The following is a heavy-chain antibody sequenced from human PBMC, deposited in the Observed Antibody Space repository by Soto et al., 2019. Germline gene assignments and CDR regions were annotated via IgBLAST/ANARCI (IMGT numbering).Heavy chain of an antibody. CDR2: ISGSGGST. D-gene: IGHD2-15*01. V-gene: IGHV3-23*01. CDR1: GFTFSSYA. J-gene: IGHJ6*02. CDR3: AKGYCSGGSCRPYYYYYGMDV. Sequence: GSLRLSCAASGFTFSSYAMSWVRQAPGKGLEWVSAISGSGGSTYYADSVKGRFTISRDNSKNTLYLQMNSLRAEDTAVYYCAKGYCSGGSCRPYYYYYGMDVWGQGTTVTVSS.